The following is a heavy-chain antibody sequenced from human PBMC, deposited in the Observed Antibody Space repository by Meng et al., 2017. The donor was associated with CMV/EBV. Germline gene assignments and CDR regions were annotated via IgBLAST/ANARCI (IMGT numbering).Heavy chain of an antibody. V-gene: IGHV4-39*01. D-gene: IGHD1-26*01. J-gene: IGHJ5*02. CDR2: IYYSGST. CDR1: GGSISSSSYY. CDR3: ARRHSGSYYFDP. Sequence: SETLSLTCTVSGGSISSSSYYWGWLRQPPGKGLEWIGSIYYSGSTYYNPSLKSRVTISVDTSKSQFSLKLSSVTAADTAVYYCARRHSGSYYFDPWGQGTLVTVSS.